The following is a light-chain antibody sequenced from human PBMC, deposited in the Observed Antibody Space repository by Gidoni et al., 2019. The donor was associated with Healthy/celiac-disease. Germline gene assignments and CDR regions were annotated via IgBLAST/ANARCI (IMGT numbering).Light chain of an antibody. CDR3: QQSYSTPRLT. CDR1: QRISSY. V-gene: IGKV1-39*01. Sequence: DIQMTQSPSSLSASVGDRVTITCRASQRISSYLNWYQQQPGKAPKLLIYAASSLQSGVPSRFSGSGSGTDFTLTISSLQPEDFATYYCQQSYSTPRLTFGGGTKVEIK. CDR2: AAS. J-gene: IGKJ4*01.